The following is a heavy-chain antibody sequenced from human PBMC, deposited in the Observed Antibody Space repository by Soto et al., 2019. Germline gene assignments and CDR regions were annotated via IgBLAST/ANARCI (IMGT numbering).Heavy chain of an antibody. CDR3: AASRIVVVVAAAAVDY. J-gene: IGHJ4*02. D-gene: IGHD2-15*01. V-gene: IGHV4-31*03. CDR1: GGSISSGGYY. Sequence: SETLSLTCTVSGGSISSGGYYWSWIRQHPGKGLEWIGYIYYSGSTYYNPSLKSRVTISVDTSKNQFSLKLSSVTAADTAVYYCAASRIVVVVAAAAVDYWGQGTLVTVSS. CDR2: IYYSGST.